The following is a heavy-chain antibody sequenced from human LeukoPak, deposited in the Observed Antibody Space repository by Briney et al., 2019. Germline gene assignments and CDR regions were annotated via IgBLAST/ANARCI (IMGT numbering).Heavy chain of an antibody. D-gene: IGHD3-3*01. CDR3: ARVKEERITIFGVPYYCYGMDV. V-gene: IGHV3-7*01. Sequence: PGGSLRLSCVASRFTFSNYWMSWVRQAPGKGLEWVANIKQDGSEKYYVDSVKGRFTISRDNAKNSLYLQMNSLRAEDTAVYYCARVKEERITIFGVPYYCYGMDVWGQGTTVTVSS. CDR1: RFTFSNYW. J-gene: IGHJ6*02. CDR2: IKQDGSEK.